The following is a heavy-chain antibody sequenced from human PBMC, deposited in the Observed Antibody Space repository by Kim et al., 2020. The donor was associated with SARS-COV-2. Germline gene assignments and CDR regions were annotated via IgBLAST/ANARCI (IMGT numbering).Heavy chain of an antibody. CDR2: IYHSGRT. Sequence: SETLSLTCTVSGYSISSGYYWGWIRQPPGKWVGWIGIIYHSGRTYYNPSLKSRVTISVDTSKNPFSLKLISVTAADTAVYYWARAYYYGISGVSLHWFDP. J-gene: IGHJ5*02. D-gene: IGHD3-22*01. CDR3: ARAYYYGISGVSLHWFDP. CDR1: GYSISSGYY. V-gene: IGHV4-38-2*02.